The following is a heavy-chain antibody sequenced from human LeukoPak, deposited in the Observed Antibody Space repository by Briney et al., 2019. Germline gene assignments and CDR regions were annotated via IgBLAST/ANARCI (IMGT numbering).Heavy chain of an antibody. D-gene: IGHD6-13*01. CDR1: GFTFSSYG. CDR2: IWYDGSNK. Sequence: PGRSLRLSCAASGFTFSSYGMHWVRQAPGKGLEWVAVIWYDGSNKYHADSVKGRFTISRDNSKNTLYLQMNSLKTEDTAVYYCTTPHLIAAAGTGGQGTLVTVSS. CDR3: TTPHLIAAAGT. J-gene: IGHJ4*02. V-gene: IGHV3-33*01.